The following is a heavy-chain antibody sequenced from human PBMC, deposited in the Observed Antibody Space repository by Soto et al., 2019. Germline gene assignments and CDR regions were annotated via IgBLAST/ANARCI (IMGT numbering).Heavy chain of an antibody. CDR3: ARGGRGGFDF. CDR1: GFTFTTYY. J-gene: IGHJ4*02. CDR2: ISGDGSST. Sequence: EVHLVESGGGLVQPGGSLRLSCAASGFTFTTYYMHWVRQAPGKGLVWVSRISGDGSSTDYADSVKGRFTPSRDNARNTVPLQMSSLRVEDTAFYYCARGGRGGFDFWGQGVLVTVSS. D-gene: IGHD3-16*01. V-gene: IGHV3-74*01.